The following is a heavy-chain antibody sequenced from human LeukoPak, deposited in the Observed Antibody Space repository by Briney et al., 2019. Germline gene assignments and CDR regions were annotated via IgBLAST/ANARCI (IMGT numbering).Heavy chain of an antibody. CDR2: ISYDGSNK. CDR1: GFTFSSYA. Sequence: PGGSLRLSCAASGFTFSSYAMHWVRQAPGKGLEWVAVISYDGSNKYYADSVKGRFTISRDNSKNTLYLQMNSLRAEDTAVYYCARDSWSSGWYLPHVWGKGTTVTVSS. V-gene: IGHV3-30*04. D-gene: IGHD6-19*01. J-gene: IGHJ6*04. CDR3: ARDSWSSGWYLPHV.